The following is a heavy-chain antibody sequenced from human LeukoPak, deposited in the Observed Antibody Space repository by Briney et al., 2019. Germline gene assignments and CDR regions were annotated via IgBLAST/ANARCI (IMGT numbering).Heavy chain of an antibody. CDR3: ARGIAAAGTRVY. J-gene: IGHJ4*02. D-gene: IGHD6-13*01. V-gene: IGHV3-7*01. CDR2: IKQDGSEK. CDR1: GFPFSSYW. Sequence: GGSLRLSCAASGFPFSSYWMNWVRQAPGKGLEWVANIKQDGSEKYYVDSVKGRFTISRDNAKNSLYLQMNSLRAEDTAVYYCARGIAAAGTRVYWGQGTLVTVSS.